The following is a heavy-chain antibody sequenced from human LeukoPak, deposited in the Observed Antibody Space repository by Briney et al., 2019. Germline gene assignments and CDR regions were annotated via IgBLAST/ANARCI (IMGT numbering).Heavy chain of an antibody. D-gene: IGHD6-13*01. CDR1: GFTFSSYG. CDR3: AKGKAAAGPHPYYFDY. CDR2: ISWNSGSI. Sequence: PGGSLRLSCAASGFTFSSYGMHWVRQAPGKGLEWVSGISWNSGSIGYADSVKGRFTISRDNAKNSLYLQMNSLRAEDTALYYCAKGKAAAGPHPYYFDYWGQGTLVTISS. V-gene: IGHV3-9*01. J-gene: IGHJ4*02.